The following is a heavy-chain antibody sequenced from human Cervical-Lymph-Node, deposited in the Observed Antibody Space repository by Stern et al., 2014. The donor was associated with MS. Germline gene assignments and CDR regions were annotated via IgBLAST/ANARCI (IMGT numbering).Heavy chain of an antibody. V-gene: IGHV1-69*01. J-gene: IGHJ4*02. D-gene: IGHD6-13*01. CDR1: GGSFSSLD. CDR3: ARHQGGIAAN. CDR2: ISPLFGVA. Sequence: QMQLVQSGAEVKKPESSVKVSCKASGGSFSSLDINWVRQAPGQGLEWLGGISPLFGVANYAQNFQGRVTFTADESTSTAYMELSSLRSEDTAVYYCARHQGGIAANWGQGTLVTVSS.